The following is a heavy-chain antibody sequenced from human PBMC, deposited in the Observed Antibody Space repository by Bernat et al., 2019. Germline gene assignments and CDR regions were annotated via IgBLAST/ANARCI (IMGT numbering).Heavy chain of an antibody. CDR1: GFTFSSYE. J-gene: IGHJ4*01. Sequence: EVQLVESGGGLVQPGGSLRLSCAASGFTFSSYEMNWVRQAPGKGLEWVSYISSSGSTIYYADSVKGRFTISRDNAKNSLYLQMNSLRAEDTAVYYCAREGWNDEGFYYLVHGALVTISS. D-gene: IGHD1-1*01. V-gene: IGHV3-48*03. CDR2: ISSSGSTI. CDR3: AREGWNDEGFYY.